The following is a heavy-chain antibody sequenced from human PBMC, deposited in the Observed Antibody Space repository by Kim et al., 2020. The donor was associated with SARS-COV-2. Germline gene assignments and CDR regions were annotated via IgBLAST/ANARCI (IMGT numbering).Heavy chain of an antibody. CDR3: ARDGLSSSWYRPAAYYYYGMGD. J-gene: IGHJ6*02. D-gene: IGHD6-13*01. CDR2: INSDGSST. CDR1: GFTFSSYW. V-gene: IGHV3-74*01. Sequence: GGSLRLSCAASGFTFSSYWMHWVRQAPGKGLVWVSRINSDGSSTSYADSVKGRFTISRDNAKNTLYLQMNSVRAEDTAVYYCARDGLSSSWYRPAAYYYYGMGDWGQEATVTFS.